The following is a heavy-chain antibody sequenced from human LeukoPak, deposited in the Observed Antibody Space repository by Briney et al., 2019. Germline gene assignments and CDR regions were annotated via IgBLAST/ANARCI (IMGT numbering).Heavy chain of an antibody. Sequence: PGGSLRLSCAASGFTVSRNYMSWVRQAPGKGLEWVSVIYSGVRTYYADSVKGRFTISRDNSKNTLYLQMNSLRAEDTAVYYCARDDYGETFDYWGQGTLVTVSS. V-gene: IGHV3-53*01. CDR1: GFTVSRNY. CDR2: IYSGVRT. J-gene: IGHJ4*02. CDR3: ARDDYGETFDY. D-gene: IGHD4-17*01.